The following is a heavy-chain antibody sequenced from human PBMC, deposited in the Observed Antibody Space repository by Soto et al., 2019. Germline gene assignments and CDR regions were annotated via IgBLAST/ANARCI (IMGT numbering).Heavy chain of an antibody. CDR2: ISGDAVNT. V-gene: IGHV3-23*01. CDR1: GFTFINYA. D-gene: IGHD6-19*01. CDR3: PLEPTTALAGR. Sequence: EVQLLESGGTLVQPGGSLRLSCAASGFTFINYAMSWVRQAPGKGLEWVSAISGDAVNTYYADSVKGRFTISRDNSKNTLYLKMNGLRVEDTAVYYCPLEPTTALAGRGGQGPLVTVSS. J-gene: IGHJ4*02.